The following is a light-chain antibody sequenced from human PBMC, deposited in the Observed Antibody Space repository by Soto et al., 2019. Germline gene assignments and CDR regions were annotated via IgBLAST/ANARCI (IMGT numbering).Light chain of an antibody. Sequence: QSVLTQPPSASGTPGQSVTISCSGTSSNIGSYSVHWYQHLPGTAPKLLIYLNNQRPSGVPDRFSGSKSGASASLAISGLQFEDEADYYCQSFDTALSSSIFGGGTKLTVL. V-gene: IGLV1-44*01. CDR2: LNN. CDR1: SSNIGSYS. J-gene: IGLJ2*01. CDR3: QSFDTALSSSI.